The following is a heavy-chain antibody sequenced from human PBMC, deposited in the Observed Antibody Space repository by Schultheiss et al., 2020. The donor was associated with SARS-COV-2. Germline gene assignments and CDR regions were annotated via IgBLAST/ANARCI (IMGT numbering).Heavy chain of an antibody. D-gene: IGHD3-10*01. V-gene: IGHV5-51*01. CDR1: GYSFTSYW. CDR2: IYPGDSDT. CDR3: ARGGYYYGSGSYYSFDY. J-gene: IGHJ4*02. Sequence: GESLKISCKGSGYSFTSYWISWVRQMPGKGLEWMGIIYPGDSDTRYSPSFQGQVTISADKSISTAYLQWSSLKASDTAMYYCARGGYYYGSGSYYSFDYWGQGTLVTVSS.